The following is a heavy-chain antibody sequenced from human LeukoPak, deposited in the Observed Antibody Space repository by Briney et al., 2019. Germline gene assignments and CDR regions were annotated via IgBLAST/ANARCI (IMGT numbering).Heavy chain of an antibody. Sequence: ASVRVSCVASGYTFTSYGISWGRQGLGEEPEWMGWISAYNGNTTYPQTLQGRVTITAHTSTSTAYMELRSLISDDTAVCYYARDGYYYDYWGQGTLVTVSS. V-gene: IGHV1-18*01. CDR1: GYTFTSYG. CDR2: ISAYNGNT. CDR3: ARDGYYYDY. J-gene: IGHJ4*02. D-gene: IGHD5-12*01.